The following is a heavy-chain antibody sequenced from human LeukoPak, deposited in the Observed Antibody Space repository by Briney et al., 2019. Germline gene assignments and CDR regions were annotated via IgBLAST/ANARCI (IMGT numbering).Heavy chain of an antibody. CDR2: INPNSGGT. V-gene: IGHV1-2*02. CDR3: ARKGLVPAALDY. CDR1: GYTFTGYY. D-gene: IGHD2-2*01. Sequence: ASVTVSCMASGYTFTGYYMHWVRQAPGQGLEWMGWINPNSGGTHYAQKFQGRVTMTRDTSISTAYMELSRLRSDYTAVYYCARKGLVPAALDYWGQGTLVTVSS. J-gene: IGHJ4*02.